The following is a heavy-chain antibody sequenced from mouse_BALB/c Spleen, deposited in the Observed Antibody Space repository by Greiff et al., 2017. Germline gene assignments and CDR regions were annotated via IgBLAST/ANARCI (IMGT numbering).Heavy chain of an antibody. CDR1: GYSFTSYW. D-gene: IGHD2-14*01. Sequence: QVQLKESGPQLVRPGASVKISCKASGYSFTSYWMHWVKQRPGQGLEWIGMIDPSDSETRLNQKFKDKATLTVDKSSSTAYMQLSSPTSEDSAVYYCARWKAYDRYEGAMDYWGQGTSVTVSS. CDR3: ARWKAYDRYEGAMDY. J-gene: IGHJ4*01. CDR2: IDPSDSET. V-gene: IGHV1S126*01.